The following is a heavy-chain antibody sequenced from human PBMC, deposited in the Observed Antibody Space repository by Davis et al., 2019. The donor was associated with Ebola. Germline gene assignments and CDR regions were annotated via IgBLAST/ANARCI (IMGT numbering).Heavy chain of an antibody. Sequence: SVKVSCKASGYTFTSYYMHWVRQAPGQGLEWMGGIIPIFGTANYAQKFQGRVTITADESTSTAYMELSSLRSEDTAVYYCARDLDALGGFDYWGQGTLVTVSS. D-gene: IGHD3-16*01. CDR1: GYTFTSYY. CDR3: ARDLDALGGFDY. J-gene: IGHJ4*02. CDR2: IIPIFGTA. V-gene: IGHV1-69*13.